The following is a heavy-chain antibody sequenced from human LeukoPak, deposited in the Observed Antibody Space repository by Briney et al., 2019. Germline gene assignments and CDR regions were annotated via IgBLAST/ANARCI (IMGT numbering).Heavy chain of an antibody. CDR1: GFTFSSYG. V-gene: IGHV3-23*01. Sequence: GGSLRLSCAASGFTFSSYGMSWVRQAPGKGLEWVSAISGSGGSTYYADSVKGRFTISRDNSKNTLYLQMNGLRAEDTAVYYCAKDLFGGELLLDYWGQGTLVTVSS. CDR2: ISGSGGST. CDR3: AKDLFGGELLLDY. D-gene: IGHD3-10*01. J-gene: IGHJ4*02.